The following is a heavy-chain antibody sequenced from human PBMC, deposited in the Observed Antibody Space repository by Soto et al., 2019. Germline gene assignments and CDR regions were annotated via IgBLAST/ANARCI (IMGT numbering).Heavy chain of an antibody. Sequence: QVQLQESGPGLVKPSETLSLTCTVSGGSISSYYWSWIRQPPGKGLEWIGYIYYSGSTNYNPSLNSRVTKSVDTSKNQFSLKLSSVTAADTAVYYCARGDPLLWFGEKVYYGMDVWGQGTTVTVSS. CDR3: ARGDPLLWFGEKVYYGMDV. D-gene: IGHD3-10*01. J-gene: IGHJ6*02. CDR2: IYYSGST. V-gene: IGHV4-59*01. CDR1: GGSISSYY.